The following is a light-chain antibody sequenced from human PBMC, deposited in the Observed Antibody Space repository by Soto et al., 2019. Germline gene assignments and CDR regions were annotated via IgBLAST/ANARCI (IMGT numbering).Light chain of an antibody. CDR1: QSVSSTS. Sequence: GLTQSPGTLSFASGGGATLSFRAIQSVSSTSLAWYQQKPGQAPRLLIFGASSRATGIPDRFSGSGSGTDFTLTISRLEPEDFAVYFCQQYGSSPRWTFGQGTKVDIK. CDR2: GAS. CDR3: QQYGSSPRWT. J-gene: IGKJ1*01. V-gene: IGKV3-20*01.